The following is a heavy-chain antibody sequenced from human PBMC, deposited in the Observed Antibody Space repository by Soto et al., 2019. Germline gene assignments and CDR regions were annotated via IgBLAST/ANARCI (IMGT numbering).Heavy chain of an antibody. D-gene: IGHD3-10*01. Sequence: GGSLRLSCAASGFTFSSYWMSWVRQAPGKGLEWVANIKQDGSEKYYVDSVKGRFTISRDNAKNSLYLQMNSLRAEDTAVYYCARVITYYYGSGSRWFDPWGQGTLVTVSS. V-gene: IGHV3-7*05. CDR1: GFTFSSYW. CDR3: ARVITYYYGSGSRWFDP. J-gene: IGHJ5*02. CDR2: IKQDGSEK.